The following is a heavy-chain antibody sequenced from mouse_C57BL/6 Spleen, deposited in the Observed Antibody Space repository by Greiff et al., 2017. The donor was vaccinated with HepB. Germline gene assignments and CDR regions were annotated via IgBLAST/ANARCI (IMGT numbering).Heavy chain of an antibody. Sequence: QVQLQQPGAELVKPGASVKMSCTASGYTFTSYWITWVKQRPGQGLEWIGDIYHGSGSTNYNEKFKSKATLTVDTSSSTAYVQLSSLTSEDSAVYYCASGSYFDDWGKGTTLTVCS. CDR3: ASGSYFDD. CDR1: GYTFTSYW. D-gene: IGHD4-1*01. J-gene: IGHJ2*01. V-gene: IGHV1-55*01. CDR2: IYHGSGST.